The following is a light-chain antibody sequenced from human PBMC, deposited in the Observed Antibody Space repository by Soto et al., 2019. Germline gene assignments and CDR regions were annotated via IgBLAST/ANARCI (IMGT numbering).Light chain of an antibody. CDR2: DAS. V-gene: IGKV3-11*01. J-gene: IGKJ2*01. CDR1: QTVSSD. CDR3: QQRTNWPPMYT. Sequence: EIVLTQSPATLSLSPGERATLSCRASQTVSSDLASYQQKPGQAPRLLIYDASNRATGIPARLSGSGSGTAVTLSINSLVPEDFAVYYCQQRTNWPPMYTFGQGPKQEIK.